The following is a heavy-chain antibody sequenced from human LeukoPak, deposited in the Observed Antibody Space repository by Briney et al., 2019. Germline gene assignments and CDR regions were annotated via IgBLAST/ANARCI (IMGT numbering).Heavy chain of an antibody. V-gene: IGHV4-59*08. CDR1: GGSISSYY. D-gene: IGHD3-22*01. J-gene: IGHJ4*02. CDR2: VYYSGST. Sequence: SETLSLTCTVSGGSISSYYWSWIRPPPGKGLERIGYVYYSGSTNYNPSLKSRVAISVDTSKNPFSLKLSSVTAADTAVYYCARHPYDSRGYYYYYFDYWGQGTLVTVSS. CDR3: ARHPYDSRGYYYYYFDY.